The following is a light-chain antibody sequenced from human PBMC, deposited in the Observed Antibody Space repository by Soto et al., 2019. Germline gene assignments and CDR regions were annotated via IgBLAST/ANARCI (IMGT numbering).Light chain of an antibody. J-gene: IGKJ4*01. CDR2: DAS. Sequence: EIVLTQSPATLSLSPGERATLSCRASQSVSSYLAWYQQKPGQAPRLLIYDASNRATGIPARFSGSGSGTDFTLTISRLEPEDFAVYYCQPRSNWLFTFGGGTKVEIK. CDR3: QPRSNWLFT. CDR1: QSVSSY. V-gene: IGKV3-11*01.